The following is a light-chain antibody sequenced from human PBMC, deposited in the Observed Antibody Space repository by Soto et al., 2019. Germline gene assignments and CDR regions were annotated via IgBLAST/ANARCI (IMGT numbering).Light chain of an antibody. CDR3: QQYSTWPRT. CDR1: QSISAN. CDR2: GAS. V-gene: IGKV3-15*01. J-gene: IGKJ1*01. Sequence: EIVMTQSPATLSVSPGESATLSCRASQSISANLAWYQQKPGQAPRLLIYGASTRATSFPPRFSGSGSGTEFTLTISSLQSEDFAVYYCQQYSTWPRTFGQGTKVEIK.